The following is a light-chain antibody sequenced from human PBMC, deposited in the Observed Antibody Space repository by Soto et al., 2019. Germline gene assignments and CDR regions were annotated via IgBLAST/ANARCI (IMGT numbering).Light chain of an antibody. CDR1: QNIRSR. V-gene: IGKV1-5*01. CDR3: QQYHSYWT. CDR2: DAS. J-gene: IGKJ1*01. Sequence: DIHMTQSPSTLSASVGDRVTITCRASQNIRSRLAWFQQKPGKAPELMIYDASSLEGGVPRWFSGGGSGTEFTLTSSILQTDDFSSYYCQQYHSYWTFGQGTKVDIK.